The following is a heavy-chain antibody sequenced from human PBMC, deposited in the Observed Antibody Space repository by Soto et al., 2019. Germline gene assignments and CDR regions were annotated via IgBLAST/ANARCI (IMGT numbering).Heavy chain of an antibody. D-gene: IGHD3-10*01. CDR1: GGSISSYY. J-gene: IGHJ4*02. V-gene: IGHV4-59*01. CDR3: ARAPRGNYGYPSYFDY. CDR2: IYYSGST. Sequence: TSETLSLTCTVSGGSISSYYWSWIRQPPGKGLECIGYIYYSGSTNCNPSLKSRVTISVDTSKNQFSLKLSSVTAADTAVYYCARAPRGNYGYPSYFDYWGQGTLVTVSS.